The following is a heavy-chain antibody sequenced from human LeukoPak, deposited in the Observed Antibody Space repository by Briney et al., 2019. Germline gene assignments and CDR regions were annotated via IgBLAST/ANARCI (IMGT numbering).Heavy chain of an antibody. CDR2: IWYDGSNK. CDR1: GFTFSSYG. CDR3: ERDSDFWGNNWFDP. D-gene: IGHD3-16*01. J-gene: IGHJ5*02. V-gene: IGHV3-33*01. Sequence: GRSLRLSCAASGFTFSSYGMHWVRQAPGKGLEWVAVIWYDGSNKYYADSVKGRFTISRDNSRNTLYLQMNSLRAEDTAVYYCERDSDFWGNNWFDPWGQGTLVTVSS.